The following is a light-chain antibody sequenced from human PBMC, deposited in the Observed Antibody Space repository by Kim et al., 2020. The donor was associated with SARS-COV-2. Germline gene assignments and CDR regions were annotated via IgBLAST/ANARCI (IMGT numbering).Light chain of an antibody. J-gene: IGKJ3*01. CDR2: GAS. CDR1: QSVSSN. Sequence: VSTGDRATRSCRASQSVSSNLAWYQQKPGQAPRLLIYGASTRATGIPARFSGSGSGTEFTLTISSLQSEDFAVYYCQQYNNWPPFTFGPGTKWIS. CDR3: QQYNNWPPFT. V-gene: IGKV3-15*01.